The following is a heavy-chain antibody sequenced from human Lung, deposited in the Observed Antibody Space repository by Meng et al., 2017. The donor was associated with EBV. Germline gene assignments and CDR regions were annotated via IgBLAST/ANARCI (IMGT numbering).Heavy chain of an antibody. CDR1: GGSIRSGGQY. Sequence: VQVQGPGPGLVKPSQTLSPICTVSGGSIRSGGQYWSWIRQHPEKGLEWIGYIYYSGSTYYKPSLKSRLTISVDTSKNQLSLRLSSVTAADTAVYYCARGLWYYDRGGYFDNWGRGTLVTVSS. CDR2: IYYSGST. J-gene: IGHJ4*02. CDR3: ARGLWYYDRGGYFDN. D-gene: IGHD3-22*01. V-gene: IGHV4-31*03.